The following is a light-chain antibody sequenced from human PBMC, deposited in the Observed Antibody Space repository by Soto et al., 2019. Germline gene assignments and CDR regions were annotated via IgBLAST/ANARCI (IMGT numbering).Light chain of an antibody. CDR2: AAS. CDR3: QQSDSYPYT. J-gene: IGKJ2*01. CDR1: QSITNY. V-gene: IGKV1-39*01. Sequence: DIQMTQSPSSLSLSVGDRVTITCRASQSITNYLNWYQQKPGKAPKLLVYAASSLQSGVPSRFSANGSGTDFTLTISSLQPEDFASYYCQQSDSYPYTFGQGTKLEIK.